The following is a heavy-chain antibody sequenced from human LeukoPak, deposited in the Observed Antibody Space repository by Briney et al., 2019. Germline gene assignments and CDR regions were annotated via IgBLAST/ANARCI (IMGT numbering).Heavy chain of an antibody. V-gene: IGHV1-8*01. CDR1: GYTFTSYD. D-gene: IGHD3-16*02. J-gene: IGHJ4*02. CDR3: ARATYDYVWGSYRYTHFDY. Sequence: ASVKVSCKAFGYTFTSYDINWVRQATGQGLEWTGWMNRNSGNTGYAQKLQGRVTMTRNTSISTAYMELSSLRSEDTAVYYCARATYDYVWGSYRYTHFDYWGQGTLVTVSS. CDR2: MNRNSGNT.